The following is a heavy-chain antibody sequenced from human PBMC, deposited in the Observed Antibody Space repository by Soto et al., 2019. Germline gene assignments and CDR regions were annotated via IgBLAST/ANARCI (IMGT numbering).Heavy chain of an antibody. D-gene: IGHD3-3*01. V-gene: IGHV6-1*01. J-gene: IGHJ4*02. CDR3: VRDGDGSGRTDFQY. Sequence: SQTLSLTCAISGDSVSSNSAAWNWIRQSQSRGLEWLGRTYYRSKWFNEYALSVKSRISINADTSKNQFSLQLNSVTLEDTAVYYCVRDGDGSGRTDFQYWGQGTLVTVSS. CDR2: TYYRSKWFN. CDR1: GDSVSSNSAA.